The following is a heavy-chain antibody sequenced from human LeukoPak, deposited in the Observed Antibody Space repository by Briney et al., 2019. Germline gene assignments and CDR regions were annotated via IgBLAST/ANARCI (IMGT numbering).Heavy chain of an antibody. D-gene: IGHD5-24*01. Sequence: GGSLRLSCAASGFTFSSYGMHWVRQAPGKGLEWVAFIRYDGSNKYYADSVKGRFTISRDNSKNTLYLQMNSLRAEDTAVYYCAKDHDGYNSRFAFDIWGQGTMVTVSS. J-gene: IGHJ3*02. V-gene: IGHV3-30*02. CDR1: GFTFSSYG. CDR2: IRYDGSNK. CDR3: AKDHDGYNSRFAFDI.